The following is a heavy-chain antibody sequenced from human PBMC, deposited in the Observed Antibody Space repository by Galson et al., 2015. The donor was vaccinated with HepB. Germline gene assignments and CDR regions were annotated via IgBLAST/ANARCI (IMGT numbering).Heavy chain of an antibody. CDR3: ARGRGVVGATSWGANWFDP. CDR1: GYTFTSYY. CDR2: INPSGGST. Sequence: SVKVSCKASGYTFTSYYMHWVRQAPGQGLEWMGIINPSGGSTSYAQKLQGRVTMTRDTSTSTVYMELSSLRSEDTAVYYCARGRGVVGATSWGANWFDPWGQGTLVTVSS. J-gene: IGHJ5*02. V-gene: IGHV1-46*04. D-gene: IGHD1-26*01.